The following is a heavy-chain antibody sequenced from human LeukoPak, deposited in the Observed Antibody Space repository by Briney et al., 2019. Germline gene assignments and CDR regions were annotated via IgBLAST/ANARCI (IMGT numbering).Heavy chain of an antibody. J-gene: IGHJ6*03. CDR1: GFTFSSYS. CDR3: AKHGRGFGGFYYYYMDV. V-gene: IGHV3-48*01. Sequence: PGGSLRLSCAASGFTFSSYSMNWVRQAPGKGLEWVSYITSSSSIIYYADSVKGRFTISRDNSKNTLYLQMNSLRAEDTAVYYCAKHGRGFGGFYYYYMDVWGKGTTVTISS. CDR2: ITSSSSII. D-gene: IGHD3-10*01.